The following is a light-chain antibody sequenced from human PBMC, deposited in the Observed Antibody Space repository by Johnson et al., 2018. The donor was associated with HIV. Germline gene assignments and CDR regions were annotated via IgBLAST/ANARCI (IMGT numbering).Light chain of an antibody. CDR3: GTWDNSLSAGV. J-gene: IGLJ1*01. CDR1: SSNIASNY. Sequence: QSALTQPPSVSAAPGQKVTISCSGSSSNIASNYVSWYQQIPGTAPKLLIYDNNKRPSGIPDRFSASKSATSAALGITGLQTGDEADYYCGTWDNSLSAGVFGSGTKVTVL. CDR2: DNN. V-gene: IGLV1-51*01.